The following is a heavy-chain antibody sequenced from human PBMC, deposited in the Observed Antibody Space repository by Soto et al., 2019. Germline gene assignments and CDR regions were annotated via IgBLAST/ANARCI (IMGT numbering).Heavy chain of an antibody. CDR2: IYPSGTV. CDR3: ATYHAYAKYYLDY. V-gene: IGHV4-30-2*01. D-gene: IGHD2-2*01. J-gene: IGHJ4*02. CDR1: GVPITTSGYS. Sequence: HLQLQESGSRLVQPSETLSLTCAVSGVPITTSGYSWSWIRQPPGKGLEWIGYIYPSGTVFYNPALSRRVTSSMDTSNNQFSLRLTSVTAADTAVYFCATYHAYAKYYLDYWGRGTLVTVSS.